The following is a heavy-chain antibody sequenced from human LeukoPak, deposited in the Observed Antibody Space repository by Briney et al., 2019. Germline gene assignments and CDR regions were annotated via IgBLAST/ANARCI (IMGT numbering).Heavy chain of an antibody. J-gene: IGHJ4*02. CDR3: ARRNNFDY. CDR1: GFTFRNYG. D-gene: IGHD2/OR15-2a*01. V-gene: IGHV3-7*01. CDR2: IKEDGSVK. Sequence: GGSLRLSCAASGFTFRNYGMHWVRQAPGKGLEWVANIKEDGSVKSYVGSVKGRFTISRDNAKKSLYLQMSSLRAEDTAVYYCARRNNFDYWGQGTLVTVSS.